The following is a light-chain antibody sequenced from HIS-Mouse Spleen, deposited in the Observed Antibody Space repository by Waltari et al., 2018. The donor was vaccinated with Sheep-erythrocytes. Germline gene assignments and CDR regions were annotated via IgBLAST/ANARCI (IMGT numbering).Light chain of an antibody. CDR1: QSLVHSDGNTY. V-gene: IGKV2-30*02. CDR2: KVS. CDR3: MQGT. J-gene: IGKJ2*01. Sequence: DVVMTQSPLSLPVTLGQPASISCRSSQSLVHSDGNTYLNWFQQRPGQSPRCLIYKVSNRDSGVPDRFSGSGSGTDFTLKISRVEAEDVGVYYCMQGTFGQGTKLEIK.